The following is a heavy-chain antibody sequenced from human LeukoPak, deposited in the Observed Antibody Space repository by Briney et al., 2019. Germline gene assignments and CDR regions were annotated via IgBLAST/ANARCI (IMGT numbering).Heavy chain of an antibody. Sequence: GGSLSLSCDGSAFIFSGHWMNWVRQTPGKGLEWVASIKEDGSERQYVDSVKGRFTISRDNAKNSLYLRMNSLRAEDTAVYYCARGLPDYWGQGTLVTVSS. J-gene: IGHJ4*02. D-gene: IGHD5/OR15-5a*01. CDR2: IKEDGSER. CDR3: ARGLPDY. V-gene: IGHV3-7*03. CDR1: AFIFSGHW.